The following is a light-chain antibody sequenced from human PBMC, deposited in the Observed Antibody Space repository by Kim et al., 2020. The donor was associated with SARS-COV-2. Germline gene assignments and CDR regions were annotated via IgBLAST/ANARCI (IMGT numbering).Light chain of an antibody. CDR1: SLRSYY. CDR2: GEN. CDR3: NSRDSRGNRPDWV. J-gene: IGLJ3*02. Sequence: SSELTQDPAVSVALGQTVRITCQGDSLRSYYATWYQQKPGQAPILVMYGENNRPSGIPDRFSGSRSGNTASLTITGAQAEAEADYYCNSRDSRGNRPDWV. V-gene: IGLV3-19*01.